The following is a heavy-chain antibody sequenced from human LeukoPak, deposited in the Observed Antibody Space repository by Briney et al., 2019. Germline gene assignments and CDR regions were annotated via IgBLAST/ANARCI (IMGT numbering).Heavy chain of an antibody. J-gene: IGHJ4*02. CDR3: AGGADYGGNSSDY. CDR1: GGSISSSSYY. D-gene: IGHD4-23*01. CDR2: IYYSGST. V-gene: IGHV4-39*07. Sequence: SETLSLTCTVSGGSISSSSYYWGWIRQPPGKGLEWVGSIYYSGSTYYNPSLKSRVTISVDTSKNQFSLKLSSVTAADTAVYYCAGGADYGGNSSDYWGQGTLVTVSS.